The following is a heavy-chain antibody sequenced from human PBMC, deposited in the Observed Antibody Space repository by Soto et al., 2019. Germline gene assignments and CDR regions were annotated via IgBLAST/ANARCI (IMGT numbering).Heavy chain of an antibody. CDR1: GFTFSSYA. Sequence: GGSLRLSCAASGFTFSSYAMSWVRQAPGKGLEWVSAISGSGGSTYYADSVKGRFTISRDNSKNTLYLQMNSLRAEDTAVYYCAKDPPDYYGSGSYSSDYGMDVWGQGTTVTVSS. V-gene: IGHV3-23*01. J-gene: IGHJ6*02. D-gene: IGHD3-10*01. CDR2: ISGSGGST. CDR3: AKDPPDYYGSGSYSSDYGMDV.